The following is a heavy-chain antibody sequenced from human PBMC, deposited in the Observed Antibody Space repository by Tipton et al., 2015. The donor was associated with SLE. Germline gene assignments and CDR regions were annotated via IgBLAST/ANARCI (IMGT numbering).Heavy chain of an antibody. CDR1: GFTVSSNY. V-gene: IGHV3-53*04. CDR3: ARVPKGYYYYMDV. CDR2: IYSGGST. J-gene: IGHJ6*03. Sequence: GSLRLSCAASGFTVSSNYMSWVRQAPGKGLGWVSVIYSGGSTYYADSVKGRFTISRHNSKNTLYLQMNSLRAEDTAVYYCARVPKGYYYYMDVWGKVTTVTVSS.